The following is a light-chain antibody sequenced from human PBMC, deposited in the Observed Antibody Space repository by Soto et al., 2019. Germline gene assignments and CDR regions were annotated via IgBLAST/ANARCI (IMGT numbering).Light chain of an antibody. CDR3: KKHGQWHIN. CDR2: GAY. Sequence: EIVLPPSPGTLSFPPVDSSPLYFLSSQSVTSNYLAWYQQKPGQANRILIYGAYSRATGIKDRFSGSGSGTDFTLTISSMQPEDFATYYCKKHGQWHINCGQGKRRALK. CDR1: QSVTSNY. J-gene: IGKJ5*01. V-gene: IGKV3-20*01.